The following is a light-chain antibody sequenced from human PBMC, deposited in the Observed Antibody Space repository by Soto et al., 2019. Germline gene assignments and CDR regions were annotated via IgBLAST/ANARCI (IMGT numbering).Light chain of an antibody. CDR1: QSVSSSY. J-gene: IGKJ3*01. Sequence: EIVFTQAPGTLSFSPGERATLSCRASQSVSSSYLAWYQQKPGQAPRLLIYGASSRATGIPDRFSGSGSGTDFTLTISRLEPEDFAVYYCQQYGSSPTTLGPGTKVDIK. V-gene: IGKV3-20*01. CDR3: QQYGSSPTT. CDR2: GAS.